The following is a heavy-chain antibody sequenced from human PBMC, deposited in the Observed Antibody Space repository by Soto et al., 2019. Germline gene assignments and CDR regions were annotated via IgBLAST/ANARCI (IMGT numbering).Heavy chain of an antibody. J-gene: IGHJ4*02. CDR2: ISYDGNNK. CDR3: ARDIGKGSGYNAPKFTFDY. CDR1: GFTFSSYA. Sequence: PGGSLRLSCAASGFTFSSYAMHWVRQAPGKGLEWVAVISYDGNNKYYADSVKGRFTISRDNSKNTLYLQMNSLRAEDTAVYYCARDIGKGSGYNAPKFTFDYWGQGTLVTVSS. V-gene: IGHV3-30-3*01. D-gene: IGHD5-12*01.